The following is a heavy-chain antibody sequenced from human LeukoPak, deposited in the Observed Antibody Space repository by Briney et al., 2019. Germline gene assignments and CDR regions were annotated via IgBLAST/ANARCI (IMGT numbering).Heavy chain of an antibody. CDR3: EKVGYWCSWVGYYFDY. CDR2: LTWREGST. Sequence: PGGSLRLSCAASGFTFSIYAMSGVRQAPGKGLEYGSALTWREGSTYYADSVKGRFTISRDNPKTTLYLQMNSLRGEDTAVYYCEKVGYWCSWVGYYFDYWGQGTLVTVFS. J-gene: IGHJ4*02. CDR1: GFTFSIYA. V-gene: IGHV3-23*01. D-gene: IGHD6-13*01.